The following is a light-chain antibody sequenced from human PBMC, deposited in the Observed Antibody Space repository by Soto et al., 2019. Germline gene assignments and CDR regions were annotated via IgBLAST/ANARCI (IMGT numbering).Light chain of an antibody. J-gene: IGKJ5*01. Sequence: EIVLTQSPATLSLSPGEIATLSCWASQSVSSYLAWYQQKPGQAPRLLIYDASNRATGIPARFSGSGSGTDFTLTISSLEPEDFAVYYCQQRSNWLITFGQGTRLEI. CDR3: QQRSNWLIT. V-gene: IGKV3-11*01. CDR1: QSVSSY. CDR2: DAS.